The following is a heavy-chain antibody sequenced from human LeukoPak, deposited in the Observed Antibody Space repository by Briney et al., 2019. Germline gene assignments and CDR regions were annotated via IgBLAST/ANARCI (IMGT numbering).Heavy chain of an antibody. CDR3: AKRRYCSGTSCHDFGY. CDR1: GFTFRTYA. Sequence: GGSLRLSCAASGFTFRTYAMSWVRQAPGKGLEWVSGTSASGDGTYYADSMKGRFTISRDNSKNTVYLQMNSLRAEDTAAYYCAKRRYCSGTSCHDFGYWGQGTLVTVSS. J-gene: IGHJ4*02. CDR2: TSASGDGT. D-gene: IGHD2-2*01. V-gene: IGHV3-23*01.